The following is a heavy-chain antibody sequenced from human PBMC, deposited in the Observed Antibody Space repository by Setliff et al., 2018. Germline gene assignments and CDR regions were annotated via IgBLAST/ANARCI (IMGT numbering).Heavy chain of an antibody. CDR2: IYTSGST. CDR3: ARGESSSWYKGSHFDY. V-gene: IGHV4-4*08. Sequence: SETLSLTCTVAGGSISSYYWSWIRQPPGKGLEWIGYIYTSGSTNYNPSLKSRVTISVDTSKNQFSLKLSSVTAADTAVYYWARGESSSWYKGSHFDYWGQGTLVTVSS. CDR1: GGSISSYY. D-gene: IGHD6-13*01. J-gene: IGHJ4*02.